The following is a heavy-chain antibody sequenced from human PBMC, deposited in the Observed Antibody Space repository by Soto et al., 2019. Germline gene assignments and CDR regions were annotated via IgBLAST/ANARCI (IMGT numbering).Heavy chain of an antibody. CDR1: GGSISSGDYY. V-gene: IGHV4-30-4*01. D-gene: IGHD4-4*01. Sequence: QVQLQESGPGLVKPSQTLSLTCTVSGGSISSGDYYWSWIRQPPGKGLEWIGYIYYSGSTYYNPSLKGRVTISVDTSKNQFSLKLSSVTAADTAVYYCARSHSNYGSLYYFDYWGQGTLVTVSS. CDR3: ARSHSNYGSLYYFDY. J-gene: IGHJ4*02. CDR2: IYYSGST.